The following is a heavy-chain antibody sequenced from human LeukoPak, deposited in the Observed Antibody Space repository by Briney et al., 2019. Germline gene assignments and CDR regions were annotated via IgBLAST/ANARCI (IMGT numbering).Heavy chain of an antibody. J-gene: IGHJ3*02. CDR1: GFTFSSYG. CDR3: AREIRLGESVDAFDI. Sequence: GRSLRLSCAASGFTFSSYGMHWVRQAPGKGLEWVAVISYDGSNKYYADSVKGRFTISRDNSKNTLYLQMNSLRAEDTAVYYCAREIRLGESVDAFDIWGQGTMVTVSS. V-gene: IGHV3-30*03. D-gene: IGHD3-16*01. CDR2: ISYDGSNK.